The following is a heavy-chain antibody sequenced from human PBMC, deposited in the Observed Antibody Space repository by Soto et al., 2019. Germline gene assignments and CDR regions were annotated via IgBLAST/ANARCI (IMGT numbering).Heavy chain of an antibody. CDR2: MNAGNGNT. CDR1: GYTFTSYT. J-gene: IGHJ6*03. D-gene: IGHD1-20*01. V-gene: IGHV1-3*01. CDR3: ARDGINSMDA. Sequence: QVPLVQSGTEVKKPGASVKLSCTASGYTFTSYTIHWVRQAPGQRLEWMGWMNAGNGNTKYSQKFQGRVSITRDTSESTAYMELSFLRSEDTAVYYCARDGINSMDAWGKGTTVTVSS.